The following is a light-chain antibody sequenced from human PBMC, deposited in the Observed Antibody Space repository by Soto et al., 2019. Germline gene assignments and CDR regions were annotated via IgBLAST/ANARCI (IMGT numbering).Light chain of an antibody. CDR1: QSINNW. CDR2: GAS. J-gene: IGKJ1*01. CDR3: QQYNRYSGM. V-gene: IGKV1-5*01. Sequence: DIQITQSPLTLSASIGDRVTITCRASQSINNWLAWYQQKPGKPPKLLLYGASSRDSGVPPRFSGSGSGTEVTLTISSLQPDDFATYYCQQYNRYSGMFGQGTKVEVK.